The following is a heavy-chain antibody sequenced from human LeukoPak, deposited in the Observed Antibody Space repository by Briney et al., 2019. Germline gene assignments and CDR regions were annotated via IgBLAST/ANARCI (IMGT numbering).Heavy chain of an antibody. CDR1: GDSISGYY. D-gene: IGHD6-13*01. CDR3: ARSHSKILHFDY. J-gene: IGHJ4*02. CDR2: VYYNGNS. Sequence: SETLSLTCTVSGDSISGYYWSWIRQPPGKRLEWIGYVYYNGNSDYNPSLKSRVSILVDTSNNQLSLKLKSVTAADTAVYYCARSHSKILHFDYWGQGTLVTVSS. V-gene: IGHV4-59*01.